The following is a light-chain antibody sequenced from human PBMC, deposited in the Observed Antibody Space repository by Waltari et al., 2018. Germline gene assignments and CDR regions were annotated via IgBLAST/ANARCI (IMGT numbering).Light chain of an antibody. CDR1: SGSIASNY. J-gene: IGLJ1*01. CDR3: QSYDSNNWAWV. V-gene: IGLV6-57*03. CDR2: EDN. Sequence: NFMLTQPHSVSESPGKTVTISCTRSSGSIASNYVPWYQQPPGSSPPTLASYDNQQPPGSAPTTVIYEDNQRPSGFPDRFSGSIDSSSNSASLTISGLKTEDEADYYCQSYDSNNWAWVFGTGTKVTVL.